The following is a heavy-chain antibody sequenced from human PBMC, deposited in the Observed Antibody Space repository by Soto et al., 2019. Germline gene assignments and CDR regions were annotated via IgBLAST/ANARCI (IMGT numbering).Heavy chain of an antibody. CDR3: AREGLAFSDYFDY. CDR2: IYYSGST. CDR1: GGSISSYY. V-gene: IGHV4-59*01. Sequence: SETLSLTCTVSGGSISSYYWSWIRQPPGKGLEWIGYIYYSGSTNYNPSLKSRVTISVDTSKNQFPLKLSSVTAADTAVYYCAREGLAFSDYFDYWGQGTLVTVSS. J-gene: IGHJ4*02. D-gene: IGHD3-3*02.